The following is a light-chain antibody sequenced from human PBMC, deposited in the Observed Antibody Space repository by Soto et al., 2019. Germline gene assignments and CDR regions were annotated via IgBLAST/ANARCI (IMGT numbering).Light chain of an antibody. Sequence: QSALTQPASVSGSPGQSITISCTGTNSDIGVYNYVSWYQQQPGKAPKLIIYQVRNRPSGVSNRFSGSKSGNTASLIISGLQAEDEADYYCSSLTTSSTWVFGGGTQLTVL. J-gene: IGLJ3*02. CDR1: NSDIGVYNY. CDR3: SSLTTSSTWV. V-gene: IGLV2-14*01. CDR2: QVR.